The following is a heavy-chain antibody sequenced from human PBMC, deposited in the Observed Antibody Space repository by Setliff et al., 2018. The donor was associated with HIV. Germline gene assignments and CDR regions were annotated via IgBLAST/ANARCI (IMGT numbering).Heavy chain of an antibody. Sequence: PGESLKISCAASGFTLSSYSMNWVRQAPGKGLEWVSSISSSSTYIYYADSLKGRFTISRDNTKNSLYLQMNSLRAEDTAVYYCARDFLGYSGLDYWGQGTLVTVSS. CDR1: GFTLSSYS. CDR3: ARDFLGYSGLDY. V-gene: IGHV3-21*01. CDR2: ISSSSTYI. J-gene: IGHJ4*02. D-gene: IGHD5-12*01.